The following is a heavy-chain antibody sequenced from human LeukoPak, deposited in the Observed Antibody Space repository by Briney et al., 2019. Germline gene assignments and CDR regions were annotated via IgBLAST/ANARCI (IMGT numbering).Heavy chain of an antibody. CDR1: GGYINSYY. Sequence: PSETLSLTCTVSGGYINSYYWSWIRQPPGKGLEWIGHIFYSGSTSYNPSLKSRVTMSVDTSKNQFSLKLNSVTAADTAVYYCARQFSSGWNWSFDYWGQGTLVTVSS. J-gene: IGHJ4*02. CDR3: ARQFSSGWNWSFDY. CDR2: IFYSGST. V-gene: IGHV4-59*08. D-gene: IGHD6-19*01.